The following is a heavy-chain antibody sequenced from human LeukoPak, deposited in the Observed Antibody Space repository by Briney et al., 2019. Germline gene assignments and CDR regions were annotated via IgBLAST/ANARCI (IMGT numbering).Heavy chain of an antibody. J-gene: IGHJ4*02. Sequence: SETLSLTCTVSGGSISSYYWSWIRQPPGKGLEWIGYIYYSGSTNYNPSLKSRVTISVDTSKNQFSLKLSSVTAADTAVYYCAASYYYGSGSYPKLDYWGQGTLVTVSS. D-gene: IGHD3-10*01. CDR1: GGSISSYY. CDR2: IYYSGST. V-gene: IGHV4-59*01. CDR3: AASYYYGSGSYPKLDY.